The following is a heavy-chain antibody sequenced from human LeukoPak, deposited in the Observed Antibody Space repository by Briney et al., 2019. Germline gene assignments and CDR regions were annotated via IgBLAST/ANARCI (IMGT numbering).Heavy chain of an antibody. CDR3: ATPRSGVVAWYFDL. V-gene: IGHV3-33*01. Sequence: QPGGSLRLSCAASGFTFSSYGMHWVRQAPGKGLEWVALIWYDGNNKYYADSVKGRFTISRDNSKNTLYLQLNSLRAEDTAVYYCATPRSGVVAWYFDLWGRSTLVTVSS. CDR2: IWYDGNNK. D-gene: IGHD2-15*01. CDR1: GFTFSSYG. J-gene: IGHJ2*01.